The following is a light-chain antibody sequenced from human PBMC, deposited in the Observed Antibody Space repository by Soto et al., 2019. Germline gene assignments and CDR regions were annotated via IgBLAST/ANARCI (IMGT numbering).Light chain of an antibody. V-gene: IGKV3-15*01. J-gene: IGKJ5*01. CDR2: GAS. Sequence: EIVMTQSPATLSVSPGERATLSCRASQSVSSNVAWYQQIPGQTPRLLIYGASTRATGIPVRFSGSGSGTEFTLTISSLQSEDFALYYCQQYNKWPLITFGQGTRLEIK. CDR3: QQYNKWPLIT. CDR1: QSVSSN.